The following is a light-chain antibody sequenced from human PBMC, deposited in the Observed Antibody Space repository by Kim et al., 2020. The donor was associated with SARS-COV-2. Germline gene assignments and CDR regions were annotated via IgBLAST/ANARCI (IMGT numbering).Light chain of an antibody. CDR2: AAS. CDR1: QGISSY. J-gene: IGKJ2*01. V-gene: IGKV1-8*01. CDR3: QQYYSYPYT. Sequence: ASTGDRVTITARASQGISSYLAWYQQKPGKAPKLLIYAASTLQSGVPSRFSGSGSGTDFTLTISCLQSEDFATYYCQQYYSYPYTFGQGTKLEI.